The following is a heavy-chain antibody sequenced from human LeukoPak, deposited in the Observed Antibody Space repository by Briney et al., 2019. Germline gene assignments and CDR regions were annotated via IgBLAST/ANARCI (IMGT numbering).Heavy chain of an antibody. CDR3: ARDNGRRGRDFDY. CDR1: GDSVSSNSGA. V-gene: IGHV6-1*01. J-gene: IGHJ4*02. D-gene: IGHD2-8*01. CDR2: TYYRSKWYN. Sequence: RTLSVTFAISGDSVSSNSGAWKWIRQSPSRGLEWLGRTYYRSKWYNDYAVSVKSRITINPDTSKNQFSLQLNSVTPEDTAVYYCARDNGRRGRDFDYWGQGTLVTVSS.